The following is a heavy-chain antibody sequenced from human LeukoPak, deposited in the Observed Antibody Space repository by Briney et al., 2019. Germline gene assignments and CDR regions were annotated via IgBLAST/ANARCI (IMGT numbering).Heavy chain of an antibody. CDR3: ADFGSGSYCFDY. J-gene: IGHJ4*02. CDR1: GFTFSSYA. D-gene: IGHD3-10*01. Sequence: GGSLRLSCAASGFTFSSYAMSWVRQAPGKGLEWVSAISGSGGSTYYADSVKGRFTISRDNSKNTLYLQMDSLRAEDTAIYYCADFGSGSYCFDYWGQGTLVTVSS. CDR2: ISGSGGST. V-gene: IGHV3-23*01.